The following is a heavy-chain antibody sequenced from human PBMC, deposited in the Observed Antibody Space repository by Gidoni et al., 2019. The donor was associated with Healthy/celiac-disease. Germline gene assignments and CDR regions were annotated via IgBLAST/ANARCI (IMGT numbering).Heavy chain of an antibody. CDR1: GFTFSNAW. D-gene: IGHD1-1*01. Sequence: EVQLVESGGGLVKPGGSLRLSCAASGFTFSNAWMSWVRQAPGKGMEWVGRSKSKTDGGTTDYAAPVKGRFTISRDDSKNTLYLQMNSLKTEDTAVYYCTSVNLELERWPLGYWGQGTLVTVSS. CDR3: TSVNLELERWPLGY. J-gene: IGHJ4*02. V-gene: IGHV3-15*01. CDR2: SKSKTDGGTT.